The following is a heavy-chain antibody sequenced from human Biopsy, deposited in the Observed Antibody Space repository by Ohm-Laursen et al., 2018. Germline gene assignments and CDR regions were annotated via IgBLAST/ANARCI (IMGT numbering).Heavy chain of an antibody. CDR3: ARAAFGPFDS. V-gene: IGHV4-61*01. D-gene: IGHD3-16*01. CDR2: IHNTGST. J-gene: IGHJ4*02. CDR1: AGSVSSSSYY. Sequence: TLSLTCTVSAGSVSSSSYYWSWIRQPPGQGLEWIGYIHNTGSTNYNPSLKSRVSISVDTSKNQFSLRLSSVTAADTAVYYCARAAFGPFDSWGQGALVTVSS.